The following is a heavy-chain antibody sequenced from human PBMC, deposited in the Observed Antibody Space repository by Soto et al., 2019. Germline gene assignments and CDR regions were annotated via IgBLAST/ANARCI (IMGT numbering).Heavy chain of an antibody. CDR3: ARVSSLWPDY. J-gene: IGHJ4*02. CDR2: ISHSGST. V-gene: IGHV4-4*02. Sequence: PSETLSLTCAVSGDSINSSHWWNWVRQPPGKGLEWIGQISHSGSTNYNPSLTSRVTISVDKSKNHFSLKVTSVTAADTAVYYCARVSSLWPDYWGQGTLVTVSS. CDR1: GDSINSSHW. D-gene: IGHD3-10*01.